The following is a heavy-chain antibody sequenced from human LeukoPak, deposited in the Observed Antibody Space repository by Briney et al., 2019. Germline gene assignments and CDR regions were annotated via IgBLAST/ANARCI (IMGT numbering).Heavy chain of an antibody. CDR2: IYSGGST. CDR3: ARDATGPGDY. D-gene: IGHD2-15*01. Sequence: GGSLRLSCAASGFTFSSYAMSWVRQAPGKGLEWVSVIYSGGSTYYADSVKGRFTISRDNSKNTLYLQMNSLRAEDTAVYYCARDATGPGDYWGQGTLVTVSS. J-gene: IGHJ4*02. V-gene: IGHV3-66*01. CDR1: GFTFSSYA.